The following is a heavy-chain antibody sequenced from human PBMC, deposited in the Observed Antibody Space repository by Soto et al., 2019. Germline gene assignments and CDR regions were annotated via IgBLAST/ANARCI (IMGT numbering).Heavy chain of an antibody. CDR3: VRGLRYSGMDV. D-gene: IGHD2-15*01. CDR1: GGSFSAYY. V-gene: IGHV4-34*01. Sequence: ETLSLTCVVSGGSFSAYYWTWIRQPPGRGLEWIGEIDHSGSTNYNPSLEGRVTMSIDTAKNRFSLNVTSVTAADTAVYYCVRGLRYSGMDVWGQGTTVTVSS. CDR2: IDHSGST. J-gene: IGHJ6*02.